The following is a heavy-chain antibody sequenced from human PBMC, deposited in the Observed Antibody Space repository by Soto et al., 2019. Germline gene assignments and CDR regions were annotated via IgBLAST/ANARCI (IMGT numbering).Heavy chain of an antibody. J-gene: IGHJ4*02. CDR1: GFTFSSYS. D-gene: IGHD3-22*01. V-gene: IGHV3-48*01. CDR2: ISSSSSTI. Sequence: GGSLRLSCAASGFTFSSYSMNWVRQAPGKGLEWVSYISSSSSTIYYADSVKGRFTISRDNAKNSLYLQMNSLRAEDTAVYYCARGNYEKSIDYWGQGTLVTVSS. CDR3: ARGNYEKSIDY.